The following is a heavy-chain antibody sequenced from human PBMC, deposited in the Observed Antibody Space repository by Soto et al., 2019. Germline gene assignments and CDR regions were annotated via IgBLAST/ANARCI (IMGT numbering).Heavy chain of an antibody. CDR3: ARGNYALHNDAFDI. D-gene: IGHD2-8*01. CDR2: INHSGST. CDR1: GGSFSGYY. Sequence: QVQLQQWGAGLLKPSETLSLTCAVYGGSFSGYYWSWIRQPPGKGLEGIGEINHSGSTNYNPSLKSRVTISVDTSKNQFSLKLSSVTAADTAVYYCARGNYALHNDAFDIWGQGTMVTVSS. V-gene: IGHV4-34*01. J-gene: IGHJ3*02.